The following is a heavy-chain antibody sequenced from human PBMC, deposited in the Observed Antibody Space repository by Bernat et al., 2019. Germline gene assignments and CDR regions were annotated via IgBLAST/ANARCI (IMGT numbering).Heavy chain of an antibody. CDR1: GFTFSSYA. CDR3: AKSGWERRPNWFDP. Sequence: VQLVESGGGVVQPGRSLRLSCAASGFTFSSYAMSWVRQAPGKGLEWVSAISGSGGSTYYVDSVRGRFTTSRDNSKNTLYLQMNSLRAEDTVVYYCAKSGWERRPNWFDPWGQGTLVTVSS. D-gene: IGHD1-26*01. CDR2: ISGSGGST. J-gene: IGHJ5*02. V-gene: IGHV3-23*04.